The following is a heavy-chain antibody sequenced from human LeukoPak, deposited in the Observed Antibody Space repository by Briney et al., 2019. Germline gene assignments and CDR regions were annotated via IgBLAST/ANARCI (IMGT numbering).Heavy chain of an antibody. D-gene: IGHD2-2*01. J-gene: IGHJ4*02. CDR1: GYTFTGYY. CDR2: INPNSGGT. Sequence: ASVKVSCQASGYTFTGYYMHWVRQVPGQGLEWMGWINPNSGGTNSAQNFQGRVTMTRDTSISTAYMELSRLRSDDTAVYYCARVPPSAHQLLSSDYWGQGTPVTVSS. CDR3: ARVPPSAHQLLSSDY. V-gene: IGHV1-2*02.